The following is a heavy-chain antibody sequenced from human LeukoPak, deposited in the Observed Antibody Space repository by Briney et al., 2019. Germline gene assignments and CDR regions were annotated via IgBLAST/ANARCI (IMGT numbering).Heavy chain of an antibody. V-gene: IGHV1-3*01. Sequence: ASVKVSCKASGYTFTSYAMHWVRQAPGQRLEWMGWINAGNGNTKYSQKFQGRVTITRDTSASTAYMELSSLRSEDTAVYYCARDRWWEPTDFSFDYWGQGTLVTVSS. CDR1: GYTFTSYA. CDR2: INAGNGNT. CDR3: ARDRWWEPTDFSFDY. J-gene: IGHJ4*02. D-gene: IGHD1-26*01.